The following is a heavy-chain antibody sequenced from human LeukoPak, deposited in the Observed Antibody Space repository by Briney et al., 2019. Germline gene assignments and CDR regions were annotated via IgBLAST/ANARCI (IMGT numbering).Heavy chain of an antibody. Sequence: ASVKVSCKVSGYTLPELSMHWVRQAPGQGLEWMGIINPSGGSTSYAQKFQGRVTMTRDTYTSTVYMELSSLRSEDTAVYYCARSLSSGSFDYWGQGTLVTVSS. CDR1: GYTLPELS. CDR2: INPSGGST. CDR3: ARSLSSGSFDY. D-gene: IGHD6-19*01. V-gene: IGHV1-46*01. J-gene: IGHJ4*02.